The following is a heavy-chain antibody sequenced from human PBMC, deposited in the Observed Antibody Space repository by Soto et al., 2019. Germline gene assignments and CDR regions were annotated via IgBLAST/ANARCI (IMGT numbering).Heavy chain of an antibody. CDR3: ARDRRHNWFDP. CDR2: TYYSGNT. V-gene: IGHV4-59*01. Sequence: SETLSLTCTVSGGSMTNYYWSWIRQPPGKGLEWIGYTYYSGNTNYNPSLKGRVTISVDTSRNQFSLKLSSVTAADTAVYYCARDRRHNWFDPWGQGTLVTVSS. J-gene: IGHJ5*02. CDR1: GGSMTNYY.